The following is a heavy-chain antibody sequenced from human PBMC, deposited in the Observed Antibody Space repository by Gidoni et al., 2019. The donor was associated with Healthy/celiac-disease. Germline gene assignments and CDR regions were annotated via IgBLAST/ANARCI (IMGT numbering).Heavy chain of an antibody. CDR3: AKDGGYCSGGSCSFSFDY. CDR1: GFTFSSVG. CDR2: ISYDGSNK. Sequence: QVQLVESGGGVVQPGRSLGLSCAASGFTFSSVGLHWVRQDPGKGLEWVAVISYDGSNKYYADSVKGRFTISRDNSKNTLYLQMNSLRAEDTAVYYCAKDGGYCSGGSCSFSFDYWGQGTLVTVSS. D-gene: IGHD2-15*01. J-gene: IGHJ4*02. V-gene: IGHV3-30*18.